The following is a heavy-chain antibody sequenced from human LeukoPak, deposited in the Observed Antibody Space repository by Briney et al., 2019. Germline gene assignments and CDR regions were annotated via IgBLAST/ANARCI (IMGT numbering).Heavy chain of an antibody. Sequence: GGSLRLSCAASRFTFTNAWMHWVRPAPGKELAWVGRVKSQRHDMPTDYAAPVKGRFAISRDDSKDTTYLQLNSLKSEDTAVYYCTTDWGSGHSFVYGFDLWGQGTMVTVSS. V-gene: IGHV3-15*01. CDR1: RFTFTNAW. J-gene: IGHJ3*01. CDR3: TTDWGSGHSFVYGFDL. D-gene: IGHD3-16*01. CDR2: VKSQRHDMPT.